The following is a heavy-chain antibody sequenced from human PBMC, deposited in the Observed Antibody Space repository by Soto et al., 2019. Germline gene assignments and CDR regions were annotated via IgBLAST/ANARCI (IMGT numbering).Heavy chain of an antibody. D-gene: IGHD6-19*01. CDR3: ARTIAVAGSGWFDP. J-gene: IGHJ5*02. V-gene: IGHV4-30-4*01. Sequence: SETLSLTCTVSGASTSGADYYWNWIRQPPGKGLEWIGNIFYSGSTYYNPSLKSRVTISVDTSKNQFSLKLSSVTAADTAVYYCARTIAVAGSGWFDPWGQGTLVTVSS. CDR1: GASTSGADYY. CDR2: IFYSGST.